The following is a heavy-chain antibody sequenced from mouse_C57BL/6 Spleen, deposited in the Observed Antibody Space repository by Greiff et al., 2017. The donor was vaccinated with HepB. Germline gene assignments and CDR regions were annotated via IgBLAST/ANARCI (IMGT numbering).Heavy chain of an antibody. CDR3: TLYYAMDY. V-gene: IGHV14-4*01. CDR1: GFNIKDDY. Sequence: EVKLVESGAELVRPGASVKLSCTASGFNIKDDYMHWVKQRPEQGLEWIGWIDPENGDTEYASKFQGKATITADTSSNTAYLQLSSLTSEDTAVYYCTLYYAMDYWGQGTSVTVSS. CDR2: IDPENGDT. J-gene: IGHJ4*01.